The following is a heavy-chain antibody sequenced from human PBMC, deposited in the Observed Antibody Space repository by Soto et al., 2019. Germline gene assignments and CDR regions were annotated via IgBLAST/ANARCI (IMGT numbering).Heavy chain of an antibody. J-gene: IGHJ4*02. D-gene: IGHD3-10*01. CDR3: ARDVSSDTTGFRGYDL. CDR1: GGTVSSYA. CDR2: FIPIFVSA. Sequence: HLVQSGAEVKKAGSSVKVSCKASGGTVSSYAITWVRQAXGKGXXXMGVFIPIFVSAHYAPKFQGRITITADESTSTAYMELSGLTSEDTAIYYCARDVSSDTTGFRGYDLWGQGTQVTVSS. V-gene: IGHV1-69*01.